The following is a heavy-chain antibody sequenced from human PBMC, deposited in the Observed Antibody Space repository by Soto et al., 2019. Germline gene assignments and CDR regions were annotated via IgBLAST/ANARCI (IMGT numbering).Heavy chain of an antibody. CDR1: GGSFSCYY. Sequence: SETLSLTCAVYGGSFSCYYWSWIRQPPGKGLEWLGEINHSGITNYNPSLKSRVTISIDTSKNRFSLNLNSVTAADTAIYYCAIGPRMWLPGGGYWGQGTLVTVSS. J-gene: IGHJ4*02. D-gene: IGHD6-19*01. V-gene: IGHV4-34*01. CDR3: AIGPRMWLPGGGY. CDR2: INHSGIT.